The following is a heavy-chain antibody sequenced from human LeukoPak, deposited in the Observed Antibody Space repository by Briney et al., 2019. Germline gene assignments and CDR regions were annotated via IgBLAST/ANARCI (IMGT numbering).Heavy chain of an antibody. D-gene: IGHD6-6*01. CDR2: ISSSSSYI. CDR1: EFTFSSFW. CDR3: ARPLRESSSGYYMDV. Sequence: MSGGSLRLSCAASEFTFSSFWMSWVRQAPGKGLEWVSSISSSSSYIYYADSVKGRFTISRDNAKNSLYLQMNSLRAEDTAVYYCARPLRESSSGYYMDVWGKGTTVTVSS. J-gene: IGHJ6*03. V-gene: IGHV3-21*01.